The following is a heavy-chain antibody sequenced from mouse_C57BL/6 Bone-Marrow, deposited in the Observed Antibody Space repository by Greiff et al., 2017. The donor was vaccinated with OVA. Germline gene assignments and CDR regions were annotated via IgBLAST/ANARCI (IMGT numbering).Heavy chain of an antibody. CDR1: GYTFTSYW. J-gene: IGHJ2*01. Sequence: VQLQQSGAELVKPGASVKLSCKASGYTFTSYWMHWVKQRPGQGLEWIGMIHPNSGSTNYNEKFKSKATLTVDKSSSTAYMQLSSLTSEDSAVYYCAPITTAPLDYWGQGTTLTVSS. D-gene: IGHD1-1*01. V-gene: IGHV1-64*01. CDR3: APITTAPLDY. CDR2: IHPNSGST.